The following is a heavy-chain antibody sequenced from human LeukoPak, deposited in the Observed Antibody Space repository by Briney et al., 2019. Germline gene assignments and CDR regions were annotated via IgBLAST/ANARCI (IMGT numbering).Heavy chain of an antibody. D-gene: IGHD3-22*01. Sequence: GASVKVSCKASGYTFTSYYMHWVRQAPGQGLEWMGIINPSGGSTSYAQKFQGRVTMTRDMSTSTVYMELSSLRSEDTAVYYCARDPGYYDSSGYYSEGYYFDYWGQGTLVTVSS. J-gene: IGHJ4*02. CDR1: GYTFTSYY. CDR3: ARDPGYYDSSGYYSEGYYFDY. CDR2: INPSGGST. V-gene: IGHV1-46*01.